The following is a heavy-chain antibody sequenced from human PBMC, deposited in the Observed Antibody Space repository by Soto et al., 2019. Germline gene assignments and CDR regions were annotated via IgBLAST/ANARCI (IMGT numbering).Heavy chain of an antibody. V-gene: IGHV4-39*07. Sequence: SETLSLTCTVSGGSFSSSSYYWGWIRQPPGKGLEWIGSIYYNGCTYYNPSLKSRVTISIDTSKNQFSLKLSSVTAADTAVYYCARVPWGAYCSGGSCYSYGNWFDPWGQGTLVTVSS. J-gene: IGHJ5*02. CDR2: IYYNGCT. D-gene: IGHD2-15*01. CDR3: ARVPWGAYCSGGSCYSYGNWFDP. CDR1: GGSFSSSSYY.